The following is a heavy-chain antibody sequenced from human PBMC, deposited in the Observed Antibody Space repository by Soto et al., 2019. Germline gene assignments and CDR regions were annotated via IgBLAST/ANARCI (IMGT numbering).Heavy chain of an antibody. J-gene: IGHJ6*02. CDR3: AREDGALPTGYYYGMDV. CDR1: GFTFSSYA. Sequence: QVQLVESGGGVVQPGRSLRLSCAASGFTFSSYAMHWVRQAPGKGLEWVAVISYDGSNKYYADSVKGRFTISRDNSKNTLYLQMNSLRDEDTAVYYCAREDGALPTGYYYGMDVWGQGTTVTVSS. V-gene: IGHV3-30-3*01. CDR2: ISYDGSNK. D-gene: IGHD2-8*02.